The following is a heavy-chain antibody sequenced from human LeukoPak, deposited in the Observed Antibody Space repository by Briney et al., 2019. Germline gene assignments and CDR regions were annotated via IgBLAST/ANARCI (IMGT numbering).Heavy chain of an antibody. J-gene: IGHJ4*02. CDR3: ARDGIWGDY. V-gene: IGHV4-30-2*01. D-gene: IGHD2-15*01. CDR2: IYHSGST. Sequence: SETLSLTCTVSGGSISSGGYYWSWIRQPPGKGLEWIGYIYHSGSTYYNPSLKSRVTISVDRSKNQFSLKLSSVTAADTAVYYCARDGIWGDYWGQGTLVTVSS. CDR1: GGSISSGGYY.